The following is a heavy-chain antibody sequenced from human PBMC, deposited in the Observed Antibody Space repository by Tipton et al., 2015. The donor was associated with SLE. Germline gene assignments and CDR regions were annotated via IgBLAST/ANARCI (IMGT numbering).Heavy chain of an antibody. V-gene: IGHV4-4*07. D-gene: IGHD2-15*01. CDR3: AIPTTQHCSGGGCYRHDAFDI. CDR1: GGSISSYY. Sequence: TLSLTCTVSGGSISSYYWNWIRQAAGKGLEWIGRISTSGSTKYNPSFKSRVTISVDTSKNQFSLKLNSVTAADTAVYYCAIPTTQHCSGGGCYRHDAFDIWGQGTMVTVSS. CDR2: ISTSGST. J-gene: IGHJ3*02.